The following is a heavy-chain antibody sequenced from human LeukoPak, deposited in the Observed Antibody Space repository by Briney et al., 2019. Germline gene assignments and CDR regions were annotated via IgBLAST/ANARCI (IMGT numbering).Heavy chain of an antibody. J-gene: IGHJ4*02. CDR2: IIPLFGAP. Sequence: CSVTVSCKPSGGTFGSYAISWVRPAPGQGLEWVGGIIPLFGAPLYPQKFQGRVTITADERTSTVYMDLSSLRSDDTAVYYCARDEEKAAGSLWGQGTPVLVSS. V-gene: IGHV1-69*13. D-gene: IGHD6-13*01. CDR3: ARDEEKAAGSL. CDR1: GGTFGSYA.